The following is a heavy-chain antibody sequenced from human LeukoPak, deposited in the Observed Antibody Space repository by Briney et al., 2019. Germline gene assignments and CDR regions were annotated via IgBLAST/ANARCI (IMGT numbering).Heavy chain of an antibody. CDR1: GCTFSDYY. D-gene: IGHD2-15*01. CDR2: ISSSGSTI. V-gene: IGHV3-11*01. J-gene: IGHJ4*02. CDR3: ARDFSGGTYYFDY. Sequence: VGSLRLSCAASGCTFSDYYMSWIRQAPGKGLGWVSYISSSGSTIHYADSVKGRFTISRDNDKNSLYLQTSSLRAEDTAVYYCARDFSGGTYYFDYWGQGTLVTVSS.